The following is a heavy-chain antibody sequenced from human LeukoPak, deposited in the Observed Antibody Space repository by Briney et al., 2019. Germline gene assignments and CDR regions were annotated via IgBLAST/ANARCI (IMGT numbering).Heavy chain of an antibody. V-gene: IGHV4-34*01. CDR2: INHSGST. J-gene: IGHJ4*02. D-gene: IGHD3-22*01. CDR1: GGSFSGYY. CDR3: ARGTMTYY. Sequence: SGTLSLTCAVYGGSFSGYYWSWIRQPPGKGLEWIGEINHSGSTNYNPSLKSRVTISVDTSKNQFSLKLSSVTAADTAVYYCARGTMTYYWGQGTLVTVSS.